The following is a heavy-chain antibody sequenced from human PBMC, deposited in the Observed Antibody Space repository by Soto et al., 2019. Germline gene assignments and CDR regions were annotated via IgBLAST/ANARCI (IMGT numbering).Heavy chain of an antibody. V-gene: IGHV4-61*01. CDR1: GGSVSSGSYY. CDR3: AILYSSSWSNWFDP. CDR2: IYYSGST. D-gene: IGHD6-13*01. J-gene: IGHJ5*01. Sequence: SETLSLTCTVSGGSVSSGSYYWSWIRQPPGKGLEWIGYIYYSGSTNYNPSLKSRVTISVDTSKNQFSLKLSSVTAADTAVYYCAILYSSSWSNWFDPWGQGTLVTVSS.